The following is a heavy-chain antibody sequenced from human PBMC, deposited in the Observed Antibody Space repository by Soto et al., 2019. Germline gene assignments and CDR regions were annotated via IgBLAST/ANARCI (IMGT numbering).Heavy chain of an antibody. J-gene: IGHJ4*02. V-gene: IGHV1-2*04. CDR3: ATWVGYGDFEGFDC. CDR1: GYSFADYK. D-gene: IGHD4-17*01. CDR2: VDPNGGGS. Sequence: ASVKVSCKTSGYSFADYKLHWVRQAPGQGLEWMGWVDPNGGGSNSAQKFQGSVTMTWDTSITTAYLDLTRLTTNDTATYFCATWVGYGDFEGFDCWGQGTLVSLSS.